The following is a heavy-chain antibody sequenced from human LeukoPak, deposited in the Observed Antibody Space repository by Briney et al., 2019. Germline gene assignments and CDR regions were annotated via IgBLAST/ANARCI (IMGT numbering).Heavy chain of an antibody. CDR1: GFTFSSYG. V-gene: IGHV3-30*02. D-gene: IGHD4-23*01. J-gene: IGHJ6*03. CDR2: IRYDGSNK. CDR3: AKDNGGKGAYYYYYMDV. Sequence: GGSLRLSCAASGFTFSSYGMHWVRQAPGKGLEWVSSIRYDGSNKYYADSVKGRFTISRDNSKNTLYLQMNSLRAEDTALYYCAKDNGGKGAYYYYYMDVWGKGTTVTVSS.